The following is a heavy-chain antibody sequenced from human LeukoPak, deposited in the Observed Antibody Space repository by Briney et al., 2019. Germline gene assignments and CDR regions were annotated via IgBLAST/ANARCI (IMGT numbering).Heavy chain of an antibody. CDR3: ARLDYGDESYFDY. CDR1: GGSISSSSYY. Sequence: PSETPSLTCTVSGGSISSSSYYWGWIRQPPGKGLEWIGSIYYSGSTYYNPSLKSRVTISVDTSKNQFSLKLSSVTAADTAVYYCARLDYGDESYFDYWGQGTLVTVSS. J-gene: IGHJ4*02. D-gene: IGHD4-17*01. CDR2: IYYSGST. V-gene: IGHV4-39*01.